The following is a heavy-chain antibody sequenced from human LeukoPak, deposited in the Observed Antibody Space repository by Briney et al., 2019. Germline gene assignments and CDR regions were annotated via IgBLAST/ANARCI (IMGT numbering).Heavy chain of an antibody. CDR3: ARWSPGYYDSSGSHPGDY. J-gene: IGHJ4*02. CDR1: GGSISSSY. D-gene: IGHD3-22*01. V-gene: IGHV4-59*12. CDR2: IYYSGST. Sequence: SETLSLTCTVSGGSISSSYWSWIRQPPGKGLEWIGYIYYSGSTNYNPSLKSRVTISVDTSKNQFSLKLSSVTAADTAVYYCARWSPGYYDSSGSHPGDYWGQGTLVTVSS.